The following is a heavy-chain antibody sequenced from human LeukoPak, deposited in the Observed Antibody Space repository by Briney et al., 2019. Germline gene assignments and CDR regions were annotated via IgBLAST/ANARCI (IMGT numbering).Heavy chain of an antibody. V-gene: IGHV3-21*06. J-gene: IGHJ4*02. D-gene: IGHD1-1*01. CDR2: IVGSRRNI. CDR1: GLTFSTYS. Sequence: PGGSLRLSCPASGLTFSTYSTNWVRQPPGKGLGWDSYIVGSRRNIYYADSMKGRFTIARDNAKNSLYQQMDSRRAEDTAVYCCATDRPETGVFDYWGQGTLVTVSS. CDR3: ATDRPETGVFDY.